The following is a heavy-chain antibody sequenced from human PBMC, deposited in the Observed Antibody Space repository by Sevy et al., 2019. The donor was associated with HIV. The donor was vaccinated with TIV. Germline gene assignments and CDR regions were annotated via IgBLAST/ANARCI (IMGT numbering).Heavy chain of an antibody. V-gene: IGHV3-30*03. CDR2: ISFDGSHK. Sequence: GGSLRLSCVASAFTFSTYGMHWVRQAPGKGLEWVSVISFDGSHKHYADSVKGRCTVSRDNSKNTLNLQMNSLRAEDTAVYYCARDLRPHLLYSDFWSGYSGMDVWGQGTTVTVSS. CDR1: AFTFSTYG. CDR3: ARDLRPHLLYSDFWSGYSGMDV. J-gene: IGHJ6*02. D-gene: IGHD3-3*01.